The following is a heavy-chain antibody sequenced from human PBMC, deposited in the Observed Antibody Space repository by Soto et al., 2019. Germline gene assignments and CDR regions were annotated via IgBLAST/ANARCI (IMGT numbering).Heavy chain of an antibody. CDR3: ARSGGSYRPFDS. CDR1: GFSFSDYE. D-gene: IGHD3-22*01. J-gene: IGHJ4*02. V-gene: IGHV3-48*03. CDR2: ISSSDSI. Sequence: PGGSLRLSCGASGFSFSDYEMSWVRQAPGKGLEWISHISSSDSIYYADSVKGRFTISRANAKSSLYLQMNSLRAEDTAVYYCARSGGSYRPFDSWGQGTLVTVSS.